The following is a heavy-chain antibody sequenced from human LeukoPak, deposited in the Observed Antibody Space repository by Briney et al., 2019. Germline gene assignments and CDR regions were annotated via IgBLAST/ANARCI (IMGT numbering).Heavy chain of an antibody. J-gene: IGHJ4*02. CDR2: IYYSGST. CDR1: GGSISSSSYY. D-gene: IGHD5-18*01. V-gene: IGHV4-39*01. Sequence: SETLSLTCTVSGGSISSSSYYWGWIRQPPGKGLEWIGSIYYSGSTYYNPSLKSRVTISVDTSKDQFSLKLSSVTAADTAVYYCARGGYSWGYWGQGILVTVSS. CDR3: ARGGYSWGY.